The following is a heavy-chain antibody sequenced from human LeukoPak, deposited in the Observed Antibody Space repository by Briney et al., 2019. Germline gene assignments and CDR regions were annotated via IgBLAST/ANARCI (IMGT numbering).Heavy chain of an antibody. V-gene: IGHV3-48*01. CDR1: GFAFLSHN. CDR2: ISSSSTTI. Sequence: GGSLRLSCAASGFAFLSHNMNWVRQAPGKGLEWVSYISSSSTTIYYADSVKGRFTISRDNVENSLYLQMNSLRAEDTAVYYCARDRVEYSYDLGTYRNDAFDIWGQGTMVTVSP. CDR3: ARDRVEYSYDLGTYRNDAFDI. J-gene: IGHJ3*02. D-gene: IGHD3-22*01.